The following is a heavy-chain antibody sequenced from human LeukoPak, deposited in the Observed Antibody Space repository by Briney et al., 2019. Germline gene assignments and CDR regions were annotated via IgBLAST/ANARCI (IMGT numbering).Heavy chain of an antibody. J-gene: IGHJ6*03. CDR3: AKGRLYIGYSTGYYYIDV. CDR1: GGSISNYY. V-gene: IGHV4-4*07. CDR2: IYTSGST. D-gene: IGHD2-15*01. Sequence: SETLSLTCTVSGGSISNYYWSWIRQPAVKGLERVGRIYTSGSTNYNSSLKSRVTMSVDTSKNQFSLKLSSVTAADTAVYYCAKGRLYIGYSTGYYYIDVWGKGTTVTVSS.